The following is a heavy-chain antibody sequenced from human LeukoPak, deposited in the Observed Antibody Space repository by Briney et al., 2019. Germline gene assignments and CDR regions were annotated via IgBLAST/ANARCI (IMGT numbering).Heavy chain of an antibody. Sequence: PSETLSLTCTVSGGSISSGDYYWSWIRQPPGKGLEWIGYIYYSGSTNYNPSLKSRVTISVDTSKNQFSLKLSSVTAADTAVYYCARDHIAGYFDYWGQGTLVTVSS. CDR3: ARDHIAGYFDY. V-gene: IGHV4-61*08. D-gene: IGHD6-13*01. CDR2: IYYSGST. CDR1: GGSISSGDYY. J-gene: IGHJ4*02.